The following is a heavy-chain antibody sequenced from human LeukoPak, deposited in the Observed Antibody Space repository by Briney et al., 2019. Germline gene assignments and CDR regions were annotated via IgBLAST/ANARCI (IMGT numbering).Heavy chain of an antibody. V-gene: IGHV1-69*06. D-gene: IGHD3-22*01. J-gene: IGHJ4*02. CDR1: GGTFSSYA. CDR3: ARASNYYYDSSGYFLDY. Sequence: SVKVSCKASGGTFSSYAISWVRQAPGQGLEWMGGIIPIFGTANYAQKFQGRVTITADKSTSTAYMELSSLRSEDTAVYYCARASNYYYDSSGYFLDYWGQGTLVTVSS. CDR2: IIPIFGTA.